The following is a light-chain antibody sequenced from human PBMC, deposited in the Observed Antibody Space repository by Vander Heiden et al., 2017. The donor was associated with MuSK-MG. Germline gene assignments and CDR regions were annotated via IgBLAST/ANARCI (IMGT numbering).Light chain of an antibody. CDR1: SSDVGGYNY. J-gene: IGLJ2*01. CDR2: DVT. CDR3: SSVTSSNTLR. Sequence: QSALTQPASVSGSPGQSITISCTRTSSDVGGYNYVYWYQQHPGKAPKLMIYDVTKRPSGISDRFSGSKSGNTASLTISGLQAEDEADYYCSSVTSSNTLRFGGGTKLTVL. V-gene: IGLV2-14*01.